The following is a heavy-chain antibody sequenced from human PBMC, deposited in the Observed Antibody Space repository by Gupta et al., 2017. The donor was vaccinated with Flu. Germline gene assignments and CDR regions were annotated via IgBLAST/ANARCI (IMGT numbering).Heavy chain of an antibody. CDR2: LIPVFRTA. Sequence: HVQLVQSGAEMKQSGSSVKVSCKAAGGSLYDYAVTWARQAPGQGLEWMGGLIPVFRTAYYTQKFKGRITVTADESTDSVVMELTGLRPDDTAVYYCARATTVSTYPYYYYYPMDVWGQGTSVTVSS. CDR1: GGSLYDYA. CDR3: ARATTVSTYPYYYYYPMDV. D-gene: IGHD4-17*01. J-gene: IGHJ6*02. V-gene: IGHV1-69*01.